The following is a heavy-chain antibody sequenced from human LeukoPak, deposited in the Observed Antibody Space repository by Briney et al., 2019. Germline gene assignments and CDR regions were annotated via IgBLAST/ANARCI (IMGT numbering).Heavy chain of an antibody. CDR2: IISMFGIA. J-gene: IGHJ5*02. V-gene: IGHV1-69*13. D-gene: IGHD3-10*01. Sequence: SVKVSCKASGRILSSYANRWVRQARGQGLAWMGGIISMFGIARYAQKFQGRVTVTADESTSTAYMELSSLRSDDTAVYYCARGGYYLGSGSHRWNWFVPWGQGTLVTVSS. CDR1: GRILSSYA. CDR3: ARGGYYLGSGSHRWNWFVP.